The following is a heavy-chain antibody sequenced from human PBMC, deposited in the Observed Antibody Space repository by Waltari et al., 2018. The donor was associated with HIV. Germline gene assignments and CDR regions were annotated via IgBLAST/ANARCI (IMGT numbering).Heavy chain of an antibody. CDR3: ARDARWPFHYFDY. CDR2: ISYDGSNK. J-gene: IGHJ4*02. CDR1: RLTSSKCS. V-gene: IGHV3-30*01. Sequence: QVQLMESGGGVVQPGTSLRPAVADGRLTSSKCSIHWVHQAPGKGLEWVAVISYDGSNKYYADSVKGRFTISRDNSKNTLYLQMNSLRAEDTAVYYCARDARWPFHYFDYWGQGTLVTVSS. D-gene: IGHD2-15*01.